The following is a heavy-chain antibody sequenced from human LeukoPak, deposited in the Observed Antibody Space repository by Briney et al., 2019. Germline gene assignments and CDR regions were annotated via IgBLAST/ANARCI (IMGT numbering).Heavy chain of an antibody. J-gene: IGHJ5*02. CDR1: AGSISTNNYY. CDR2: IYYTGRT. Sequence: SETLSLTCTVSAGSISTNNYYWGWIRQPPGMGLEWIGSIYYTGRTYYNPSLKSRVTISVDTSKNQFSLKLSSVTAAATAVYYCTRSFRDSPVDPWGQGTLVTVSS. CDR3: TRSFRDSPVDP. D-gene: IGHD1-14*01. V-gene: IGHV4-39*01.